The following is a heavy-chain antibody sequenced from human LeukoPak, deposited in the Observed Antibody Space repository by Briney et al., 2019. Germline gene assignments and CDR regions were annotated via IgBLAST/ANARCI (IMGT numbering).Heavy chain of an antibody. CDR2: IIPIFGTA. CDR3: ARGVWSSGSGWFDP. V-gene: IGHV1-69*13. CDR1: GGTFISYA. J-gene: IGHJ5*02. Sequence: SVKVSCKASGGTFISYAISWVRQAPGQGLEWMGGIIPIFGTANYAQKFQGRVTITADESTSTAYMELSSLRSEDTAVYYCARGVWSSGSGWFDPWGQGTLVTVSS. D-gene: IGHD6-19*01.